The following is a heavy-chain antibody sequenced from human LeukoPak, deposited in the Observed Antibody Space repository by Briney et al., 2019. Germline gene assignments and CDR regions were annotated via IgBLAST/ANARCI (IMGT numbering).Heavy chain of an antibody. V-gene: IGHV1-2*04. J-gene: IGHJ3*02. D-gene: IGHD1-26*01. CDR2: INPNGGGT. CDR1: GYTFTGYY. Sequence: GASVKVSCKASGYTFTGYYMHWVRQAPGQGLEWMGWINPNGGGTNYAQKFQGWVTMTRDTSISTAYMELSRLRSDDTAVYYCARDRSGSYYSNDAFDIWGQGTMVTVSS. CDR3: ARDRSGSYYSNDAFDI.